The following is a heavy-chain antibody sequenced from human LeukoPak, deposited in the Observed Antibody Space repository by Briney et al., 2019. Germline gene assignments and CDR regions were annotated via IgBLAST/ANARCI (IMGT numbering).Heavy chain of an antibody. Sequence: SETLSLTCTVPGYSISSGYYWGWIRQPPGKGLEWIGSIYHSGSTYYNPSLKSRVTISVDTSKNQFSLKLSSVTAADTAVYYCARGDDYVDYWGQGTLVTVSS. D-gene: IGHD3-16*01. CDR2: IYHSGST. CDR1: GYSISSGYY. J-gene: IGHJ4*02. CDR3: ARGDDYVDY. V-gene: IGHV4-38-2*02.